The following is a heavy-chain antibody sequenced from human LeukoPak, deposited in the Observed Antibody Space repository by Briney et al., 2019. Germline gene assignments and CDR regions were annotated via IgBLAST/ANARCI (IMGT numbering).Heavy chain of an antibody. D-gene: IGHD3-22*01. CDR3: AKDHRAYDSSGYFDY. CDR1: GFTFSSYS. Sequence: HPGGSLRLSCAASGFTFSSYSMNWVRQAPGKGLEWVAVISYDGSNKYYADSVKGRFTISRDNSKNTLYLQMNSLRAEDTAVYYCAKDHRAYDSSGYFDYWGQGTLVTVSS. CDR2: ISYDGSNK. V-gene: IGHV3-30*18. J-gene: IGHJ4*02.